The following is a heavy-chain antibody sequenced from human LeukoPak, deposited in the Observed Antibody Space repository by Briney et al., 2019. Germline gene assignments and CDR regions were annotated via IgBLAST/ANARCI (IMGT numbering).Heavy chain of an antibody. Sequence: PGGSLRLSCAASGFTFSNYDMHWVRQAPGKGLEWVAVIWFDGSNKFYADSVKGRFTISRDNAKNSLYLQMNSLRAEDTAVYYCARRSAGASHFDYWGQGTLVTVSS. V-gene: IGHV3-33*01. D-gene: IGHD3-3*01. J-gene: IGHJ4*02. CDR1: GFTFSNYD. CDR2: IWFDGSNK. CDR3: ARRSAGASHFDY.